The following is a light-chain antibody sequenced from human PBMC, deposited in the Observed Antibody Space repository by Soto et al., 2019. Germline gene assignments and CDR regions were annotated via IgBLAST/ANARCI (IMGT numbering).Light chain of an antibody. CDR2: GAF. Sequence: EIVMTQSPATLSVSPGERATLSCRASQSVSSNVAWYQQIPGQTPRLLIYGAFNRATGIPDRFSGSGSGTDFTLTISRLEPEDFAVYYCQQYGSSPGTFGGGTKVDIK. V-gene: IGKV3-20*01. CDR3: QQYGSSPGT. CDR1: QSVSSN. J-gene: IGKJ4*01.